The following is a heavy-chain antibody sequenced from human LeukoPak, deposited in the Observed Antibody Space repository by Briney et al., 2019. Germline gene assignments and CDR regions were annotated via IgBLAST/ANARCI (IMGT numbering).Heavy chain of an antibody. CDR1: GFTFSSYA. Sequence: GGSLRLSCAASGFTFSSYAMHWVRQAPGKGLEWVAVISYDGSNKYYADSVKGRFTISRDNSKNTLYLQMNSLRAEDTAVYYCASLSYPFGWGQGTLVTVSS. V-gene: IGHV3-30-3*01. CDR2: ISYDGSNK. CDR3: ASLSYPFG. J-gene: IGHJ4*02. D-gene: IGHD3-16*02.